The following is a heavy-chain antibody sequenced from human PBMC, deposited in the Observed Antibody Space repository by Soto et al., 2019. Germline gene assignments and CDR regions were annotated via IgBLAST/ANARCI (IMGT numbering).Heavy chain of an antibody. Sequence: SETLSLTCAVSGGSISSGYYYWSWIRQPPGQGLEWIGNIYYSGNTYYNPSLKSRLIISVDTSKNQFSLKLSSVTAADTAVYYCAFLEWFGELFIDYRGPGTLVTVFS. D-gene: IGHD3-10*01. CDR2: IYYSGNT. V-gene: IGHV4-30-4*01. J-gene: IGHJ4*02. CDR3: AFLEWFGELFIDY. CDR1: GGSISSGYYY.